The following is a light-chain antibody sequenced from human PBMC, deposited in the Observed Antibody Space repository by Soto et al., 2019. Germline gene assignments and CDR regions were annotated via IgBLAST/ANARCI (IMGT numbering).Light chain of an antibody. Sequence: QSALTQPPSVAGAPGQRVTISCTGSASNIGAGDDVHWYVQLPGAAPKLLIYANTNRPSGVPDRFSGSKSGTSDSLAITGLRPEDEADYYCQSEASSTSANVVLGKGTKVTVL. CDR1: ASNIGAGDD. CDR2: ANT. CDR3: QSEASSTSANVV. V-gene: IGLV1-40*01. J-gene: IGLJ1*01.